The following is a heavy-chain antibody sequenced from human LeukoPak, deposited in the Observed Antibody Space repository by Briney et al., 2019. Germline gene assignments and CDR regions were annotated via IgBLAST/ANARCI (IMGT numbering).Heavy chain of an antibody. D-gene: IGHD2-15*01. V-gene: IGHV3-23*01. J-gene: IGHJ4*02. CDR1: GFTFSTYD. CDR2: ISGSGDDT. Sequence: GGSLRLSCAASGFTFSTYDMSWVRQAPGKGLEWVSGISGSGDDTYYADSVKGRFTISRDNSKNTLYLQMNSLRAEDTAVYYCAKDHLGYCSAGSCYDFDYWGQGTLVTVSS. CDR3: AKDHLGYCSAGSCYDFDY.